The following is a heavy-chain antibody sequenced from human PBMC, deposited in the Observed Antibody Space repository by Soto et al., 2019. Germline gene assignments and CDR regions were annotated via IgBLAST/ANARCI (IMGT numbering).Heavy chain of an antibody. Sequence: GGSLRLSCAASGFTFSNAWMSWVRQAPGKGLEWVGRIKSKTDGETTDYAAPVKGRFTISRDDSKNTRYLQMNSLKTEDTAVYYCTTVRVYSSSWYGVDDWGQGTLVTVSS. J-gene: IGHJ4*02. D-gene: IGHD6-13*01. CDR1: GFTFSNAW. V-gene: IGHV3-15*01. CDR3: TTVRVYSSSWYGVDD. CDR2: IKSKTDGETT.